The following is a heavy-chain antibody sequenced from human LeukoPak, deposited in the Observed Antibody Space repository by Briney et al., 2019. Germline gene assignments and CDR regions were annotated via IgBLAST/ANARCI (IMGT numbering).Heavy chain of an antibody. V-gene: IGHV3-33*01. Sequence: PGRSLRLSCAASGFTFSSYGMHWVRQAPGKGLEWVAVIWYDGSKKYYADSVKGRFTISRDNSKNTLYLQMNSLRGEDTAVYYCARDITGYFDYWGQGTLVTVSS. CDR1: GFTFSSYG. D-gene: IGHD1-14*01. CDR3: ARDITGYFDY. J-gene: IGHJ4*02. CDR2: IWYDGSKK.